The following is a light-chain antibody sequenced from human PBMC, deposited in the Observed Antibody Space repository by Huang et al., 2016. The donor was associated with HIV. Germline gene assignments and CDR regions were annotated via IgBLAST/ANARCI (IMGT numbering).Light chain of an antibody. CDR3: QQYKSYPIT. Sequence: DIEMTQSPSSVSASVGDRVTITCRASQDIRTSLAWFQQKPGNAPKSLIYGASTLQKGVPSKFSGSGSGTDFTLTISSLQPEDFAIYNCQQYKSYPITFGQGTRLEMK. CDR1: QDIRTS. V-gene: IGKV1-16*02. CDR2: GAS. J-gene: IGKJ5*01.